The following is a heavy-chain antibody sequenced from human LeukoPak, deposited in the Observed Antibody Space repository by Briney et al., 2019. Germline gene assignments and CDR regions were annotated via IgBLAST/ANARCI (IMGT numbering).Heavy chain of an antibody. CDR2: FDPEDGQP. V-gene: IGHV1-24*01. CDR3: ATSIKYNCFAVGS. CDR1: GNTLTDFS. J-gene: IGHJ4*02. D-gene: IGHD5-24*01. Sequence: ASVKVSCSVSGNTLTDFSIHWVRQAPGKGLEWMGGFDPEDGQPVYAETFRDRVTLTEDSSTDTFYMELRTLRSDDTSINYCATSIKYNCFAVGSWGQGTLVTVSS.